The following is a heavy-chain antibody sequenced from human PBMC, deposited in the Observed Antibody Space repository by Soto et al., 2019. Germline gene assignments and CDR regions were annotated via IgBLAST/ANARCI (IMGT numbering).Heavy chain of an antibody. V-gene: IGHV1-2*02. CDR1: GPTFIAYY. J-gene: IGHJ4*02. Sequence: QLVQSGAEVKKPGASVRVSCKTSGPTFIAYYIHWVRQAPGQGLEWMGGIDPKSGGTTYKQKFLGRVTITRDTSINTAYMDLNRLTSADTAIYYCARVSVYDREWGQGTLSTVSS. D-gene: IGHD1-1*01. CDR3: ARVSVYDRE. CDR2: IDPKSGGT.